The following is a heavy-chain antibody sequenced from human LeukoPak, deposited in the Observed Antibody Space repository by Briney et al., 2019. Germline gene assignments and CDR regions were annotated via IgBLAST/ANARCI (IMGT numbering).Heavy chain of an antibody. CDR3: ANFDGDSQAFHI. J-gene: IGHJ3*02. CDR2: ILYDGSKK. D-gene: IGHD3-9*01. V-gene: IGHV3-30*18. CDR1: GFTFTNYN. Sequence: GGSLRLSCSASGFTFTNYNMHWVRQTPGKGLQWVAAILYDGSKKYYADSVKGRFSVYRDNSNNSLYLQMNSLKTEDTAVYSCANFDGDSQAFHIWGQGTMVTVSS.